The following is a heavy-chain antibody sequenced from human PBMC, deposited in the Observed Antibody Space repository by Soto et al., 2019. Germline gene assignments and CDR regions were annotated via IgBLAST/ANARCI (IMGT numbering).Heavy chain of an antibody. CDR3: ARGYVDYDSSGYYYVGPRSHLDY. V-gene: IGHV1-3*01. D-gene: IGHD3-22*01. CDR2: INAGNGNT. CDR1: GYTFTSYA. J-gene: IGHJ4*02. Sequence: ASVKVSCKASGYTFTSYAMHWVRQAPGRRLEWMGWINAGNGNTKYSQKFQGRVTITRDTSASTAYMELSSLRSEDTAVYYCARGYVDYDSSGYYYVGPRSHLDYWGQGTLVTVSS.